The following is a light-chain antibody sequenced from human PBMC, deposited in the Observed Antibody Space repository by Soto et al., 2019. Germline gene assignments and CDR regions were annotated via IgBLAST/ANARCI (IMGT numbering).Light chain of an antibody. CDR3: QHYNNWPPKFT. Sequence: ETLMTRSPATRSVSAGERATLSCRASQSVNNNLAWYQQKLGQAPRVLIYGASTRATGIPARFTGSVSGTEFILTITSLQSEDSAVYFCQHYNNWPPKFTFGGGTKVDIK. V-gene: IGKV3-15*01. CDR2: GAS. CDR1: QSVNNN. J-gene: IGKJ4*01.